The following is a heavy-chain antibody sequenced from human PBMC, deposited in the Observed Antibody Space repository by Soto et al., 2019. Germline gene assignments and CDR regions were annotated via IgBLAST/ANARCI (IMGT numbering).Heavy chain of an antibody. CDR3: VGVTCLRGMHV. D-gene: IGHD3-16*01. Sequence: SQTLALTCAISGDSVSSDTSAWIWIRHSPSGGLEWLGRTFFKSKWHNDYALSVKSRINISPDTSQNPFSLDLGSVTPEDTAVYYCVGVTCLRGMHVWSEGSPVTGSS. J-gene: IGHJ6*04. CDR1: GDSVSSDTSA. CDR2: TFFKSKWHN. V-gene: IGHV6-1*01.